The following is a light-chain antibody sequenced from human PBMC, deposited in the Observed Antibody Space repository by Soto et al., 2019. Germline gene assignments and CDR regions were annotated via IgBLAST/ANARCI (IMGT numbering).Light chain of an antibody. J-gene: IGKJ5*01. CDR3: QQYHNTPIT. CDR1: ERIYSAY. CDR2: GVS. Sequence: EVVLTQSPGTLSLSRGERATLSCRASERIYSAYLGWYQQKPGQAPRLLIYGVSSRAAGIPDRFSGSGSGTDFTLTINRLEPEDFAVYYCQQYHNTPITFGQGTRLEIK. V-gene: IGKV3-20*01.